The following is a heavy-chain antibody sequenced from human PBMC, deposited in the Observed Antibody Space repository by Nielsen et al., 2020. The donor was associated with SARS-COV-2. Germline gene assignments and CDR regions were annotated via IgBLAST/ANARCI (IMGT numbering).Heavy chain of an antibody. CDR3: ARGGGSYEH. J-gene: IGHJ1*01. V-gene: IGHV4-61*01. CDR2: IYYSGST. D-gene: IGHD1-26*01. Sequence: SETLSLTCTVSGGSVSSGSYYWSWIRQPPGKGLEWIGYIYYSGSTNYNPSLKSRVTISVDTSKNQFSLKLSSVTAADTAVYYCARGGGSYEHWGQGTLVTVSS. CDR1: GGSVSSGSYY.